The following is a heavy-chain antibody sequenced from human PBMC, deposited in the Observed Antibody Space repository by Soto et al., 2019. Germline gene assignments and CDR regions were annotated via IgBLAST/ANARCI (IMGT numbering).Heavy chain of an antibody. CDR3: ARDSSSWQGVYYGMDV. CDR1: GGSIGSGGYY. V-gene: IGHV4-31*03. Sequence: NPSETLSLTCTVSGGSIGSGGYYWSWIRQHPGKGLEWIGYIYYSGSTYYNPSLKSRVTISVDTSKNQFSLKLSSVTAADTAVYYCARDSSSWQGVYYGMDVWGQGTTVTVSS. J-gene: IGHJ6*02. CDR2: IYYSGST. D-gene: IGHD6-13*01.